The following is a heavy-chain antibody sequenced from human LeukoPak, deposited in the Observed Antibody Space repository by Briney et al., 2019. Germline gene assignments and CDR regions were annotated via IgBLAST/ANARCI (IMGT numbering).Heavy chain of an antibody. D-gene: IGHD1-26*01. J-gene: IGHJ4*02. V-gene: IGHV1-46*01. CDR3: ARLGATAYDY. CDR2: INPSGGST. CDR1: GYTFTSYY. Sequence: ASVKVSCKASGYTFTSYYMHWVRQAPGQGLEWMGIINPSGGSTSYAQKFQGRVTMTRDMSTSTVYMELSRLRSDDTAVYFCARLGATAYDYWGQGTLVTVSS.